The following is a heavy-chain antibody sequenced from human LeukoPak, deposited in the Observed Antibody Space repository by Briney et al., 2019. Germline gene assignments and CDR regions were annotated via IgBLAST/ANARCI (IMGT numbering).Heavy chain of an antibody. Sequence: SETLSLTCTVSGGSISRFYWSWIRQPPGKGLEWIGYIYYSGSTNYNPSLKSRVTISVDTSKNQFSLRLSSVTAADTAVYYCARHNSSWYYFDYWGQGTLVTVSS. CDR2: IYYSGST. D-gene: IGHD6-13*01. CDR1: GGSISRFY. CDR3: ARHNSSWYYFDY. J-gene: IGHJ4*02. V-gene: IGHV4-59*08.